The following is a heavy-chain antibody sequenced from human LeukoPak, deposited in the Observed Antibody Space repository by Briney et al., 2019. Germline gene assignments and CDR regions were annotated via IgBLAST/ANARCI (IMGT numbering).Heavy chain of an antibody. CDR2: IYSGGST. J-gene: IGHJ4*02. CDR1: GFTVSSNY. Sequence: GGSLRLSCAASGFTVSSNYMSWVRQAPGKGLEWVSVIYSGGSTYYADSVKGRFTISRDNSKNTLYLQMNSLRAEDTAVYYCARVTVAGAHFDYWGQGTLVTVSS. D-gene: IGHD6-19*01. V-gene: IGHV3-66*02. CDR3: ARVTVAGAHFDY.